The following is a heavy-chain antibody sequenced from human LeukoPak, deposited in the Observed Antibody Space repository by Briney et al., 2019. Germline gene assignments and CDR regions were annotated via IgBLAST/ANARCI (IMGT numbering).Heavy chain of an antibody. V-gene: IGHV3-30*18. CDR2: ISYDGSNK. CDR1: GFTFSSYS. D-gene: IGHD5-18*01. Sequence: GGSLRLSCAASGFTFSSYSMNWVRQAPGKGLEWVAVISYDGSNKYYADSVKGRFTTSRDNSKNTLYLQMNSLRAEDTAVYYCAKNTATAMFDYWGQGTLVTVSS. CDR3: AKNTATAMFDY. J-gene: IGHJ4*02.